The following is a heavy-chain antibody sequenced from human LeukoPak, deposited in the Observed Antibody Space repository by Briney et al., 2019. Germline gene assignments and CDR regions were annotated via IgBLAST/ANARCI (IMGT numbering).Heavy chain of an antibody. CDR1: GFTVSNNY. CDR2: VYSGGST. J-gene: IGHJ4*02. CDR3: ARDRYSYGFALDC. V-gene: IGHV3-66*02. Sequence: GGSLRLSCAASGFTVSNNYMCWVRQAPGKGLEWVSVVYSGGSTYSADSVKGRFTISRDNSKNTLYLQMNSLRAEDSAVYYCARDRYSYGFALDCWGQGTLVTVSS. D-gene: IGHD5-18*01.